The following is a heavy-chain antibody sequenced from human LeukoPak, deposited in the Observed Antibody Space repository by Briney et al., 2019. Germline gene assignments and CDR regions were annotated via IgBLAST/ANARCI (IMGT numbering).Heavy chain of an antibody. CDR1: GGTFSSYA. Sequence: SVKVSCKASGGTFSSYAISWVRQAPGQGLEWMGGIIPIFGTANYAQKFQGRVTITADESTSTAYVELSSLRSEDTAVYYCARAINPAHSLSYYGMDVWGKGTTVTVSS. CDR2: IIPIFGTA. J-gene: IGHJ6*04. CDR3: ARAINPAHSLSYYGMDV. V-gene: IGHV1-69*13. D-gene: IGHD5-24*01.